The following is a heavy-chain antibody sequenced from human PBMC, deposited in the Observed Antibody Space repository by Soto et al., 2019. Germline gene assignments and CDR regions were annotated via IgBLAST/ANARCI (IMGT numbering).Heavy chain of an antibody. D-gene: IGHD5-12*01. CDR1: GFTFSSYD. Sequence: EVQLVESGGGLVQPGGSLRLSCAASGFTFSSYDMHWVRQATGKGLEWVSAIGTAGDTYYPGSVKGRFTISRENATNSLYLQMNSLRAEDTAVYYCARALGGYDGGDYWGQGTLVTVSS. J-gene: IGHJ4*02. CDR3: ARALGGYDGGDY. V-gene: IGHV3-13*01. CDR2: IGTAGDT.